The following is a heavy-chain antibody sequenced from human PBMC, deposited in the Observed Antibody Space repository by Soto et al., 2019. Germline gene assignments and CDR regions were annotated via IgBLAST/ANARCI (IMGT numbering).Heavy chain of an antibody. D-gene: IGHD2-21*02. CDR1: GGSISSEYYH. J-gene: IGHJ6*02. CDR2: IHYSGSV. V-gene: IGHV4-30-4*01. CDR3: AREDDGGDRAYYGLDV. Sequence: QVQLQESGPGLVRPSQTLSLTCTVSGGSISSEYYHWTWIRQAPGKGLEWIGYIHYSGSVHYNPSLQSRLTMSVDTSKNLFSLKLRSVTAADTAVYFCAREDDGGDRAYYGLDVWGQGTPVTVAS.